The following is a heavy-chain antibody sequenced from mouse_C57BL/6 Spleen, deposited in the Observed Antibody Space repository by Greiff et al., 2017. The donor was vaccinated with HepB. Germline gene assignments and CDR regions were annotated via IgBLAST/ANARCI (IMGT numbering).Heavy chain of an antibody. Sequence: EVQVVESGGGLVKPGGSLKLSCAASGFTFSSYTMSWVRQTPEKRLEWVATISGGGGNTYYPDSVKGRFTISRDNAKNTLYLQMSSLRSEDTALYYCASDDGYYPRWYFDVWGTGTTVTVSS. V-gene: IGHV5-9*01. CDR3: ASDDGYYPRWYFDV. D-gene: IGHD2-3*01. J-gene: IGHJ1*03. CDR1: GFTFSSYT. CDR2: ISGGGGNT.